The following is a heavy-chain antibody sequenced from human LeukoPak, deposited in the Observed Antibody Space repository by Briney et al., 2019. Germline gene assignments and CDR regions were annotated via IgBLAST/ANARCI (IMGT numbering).Heavy chain of an antibody. CDR3: ARAHCSGGSCYPYYFDY. CDR2: IYSGGST. D-gene: IGHD2-15*01. Sequence: GGSLRLSCAASGFTFSSSAMTWVRQAPGKGLEWVSVIYSGGSTYYADSVKGRFTISRDNSKNTLYLQMNSLRAEDTAVYYCARAHCSGGSCYPYYFDYWGQGTLVTVSS. J-gene: IGHJ4*02. V-gene: IGHV3-66*01. CDR1: GFTFSSSA.